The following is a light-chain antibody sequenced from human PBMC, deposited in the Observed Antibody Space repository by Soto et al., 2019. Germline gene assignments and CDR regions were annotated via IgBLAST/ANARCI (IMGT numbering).Light chain of an antibody. CDR1: QSVSSN. Sequence: IVLTQSPAILSVSPWERATLSCRASQSVSSNLAWYQQKPGQAPRLLIYGASTRATGIPARFSGSGSGTEFTLTISSLQSEDFAVYYCQQYNNWPRTFGQGTKVDIK. CDR2: GAS. V-gene: IGKV3-15*01. CDR3: QQYNNWPRT. J-gene: IGKJ1*01.